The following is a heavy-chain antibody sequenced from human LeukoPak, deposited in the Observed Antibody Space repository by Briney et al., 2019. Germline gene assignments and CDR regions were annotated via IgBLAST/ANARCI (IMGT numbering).Heavy chain of an antibody. V-gene: IGHV3-9*01. CDR3: AKDSYYDSSGYLDY. Sequence: PGGSLRLSCAASGFTFDDYAMHWVRQAPGKGLEWVPGISWNSGSIGYADSVKGRFTISRDNAKNSLYLQMNSLRAEDTALYYCAKDSYYDSSGYLDYWGQGTLVTVSS. D-gene: IGHD3-22*01. CDR1: GFTFDDYA. J-gene: IGHJ4*02. CDR2: ISWNSGSI.